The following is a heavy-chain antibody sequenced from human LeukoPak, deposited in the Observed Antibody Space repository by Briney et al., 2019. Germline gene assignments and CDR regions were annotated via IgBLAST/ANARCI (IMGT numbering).Heavy chain of an antibody. Sequence: PGRSLRLSCAASGFTFSSYGLHWVRQAPGKGLEWVADIWYDGSNKYYADSVKGRFTISRDNSKNTLYLQMNSLRAEDTAVYYCARGVVALFDYWGQGTLVTVSS. J-gene: IGHJ4*02. CDR1: GFTFSSYG. V-gene: IGHV3-33*01. D-gene: IGHD3-22*01. CDR3: ARGVVALFDY. CDR2: IWYDGSNK.